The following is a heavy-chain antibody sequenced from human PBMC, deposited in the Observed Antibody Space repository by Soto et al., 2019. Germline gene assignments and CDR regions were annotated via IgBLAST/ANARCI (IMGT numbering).Heavy chain of an antibody. D-gene: IGHD2-15*01. V-gene: IGHV4-34*01. Sequence: SETLSLTCGVYGGSFIGYYWSWIRQPPGKGLEWIGEINHSGSTNYNPSLKSRVTISVDTSKNQFSLKLSSVTAADTAVYYCARVRSGRHYYYGMDVWGQGTTVTVSS. J-gene: IGHJ6*02. CDR2: INHSGST. CDR3: ARVRSGRHYYYGMDV. CDR1: GGSFIGYY.